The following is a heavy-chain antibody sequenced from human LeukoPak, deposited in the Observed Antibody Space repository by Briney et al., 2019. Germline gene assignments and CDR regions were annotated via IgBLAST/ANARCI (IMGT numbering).Heavy chain of an antibody. V-gene: IGHV3-33*07. CDR1: GFNFRSNG. CDR2: IWYDGSNK. Sequence: GGSLRLSCAASGFNFRSNGMYWVRQAPGKGLEWVAVIWYDGSNKYYGDSVKGRFTVSRGNSKNTLYLQMNSLRAEDTAVYYCARGGTSAAGIDYWGQGTLVTVSS. CDR3: ARGGTSAAGIDY. D-gene: IGHD6-13*01. J-gene: IGHJ4*02.